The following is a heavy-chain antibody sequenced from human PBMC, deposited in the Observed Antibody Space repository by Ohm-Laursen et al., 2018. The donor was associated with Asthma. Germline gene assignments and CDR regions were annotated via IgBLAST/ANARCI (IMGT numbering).Heavy chain of an antibody. D-gene: IGHD6-13*01. CDR1: GFTFSSYS. CDR2: ISSSSSYI. J-gene: IGHJ3*02. Sequence: SLRLSCAASGFTFSSYSMNWVRQAPGKGLEWVSPISSSSSYIYYADSVKGRFTISRDNAKNSLYLQMNSLRAEDTAVYYCARESSWADAFDIWGQGTMVTVSS. V-gene: IGHV3-21*01. CDR3: ARESSWADAFDI.